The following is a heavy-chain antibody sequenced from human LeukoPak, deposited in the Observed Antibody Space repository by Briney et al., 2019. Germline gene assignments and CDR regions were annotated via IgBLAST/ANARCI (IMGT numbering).Heavy chain of an antibody. CDR1: GYTFTSNY. V-gene: IGHV1-46*01. J-gene: IGHJ4*02. CDR3: ARDQEGFDY. CDR2: IYPRDGST. Sequence: ASVKVSCKASGYTFTSNYIHWVRQAPGQGLEWMGMIYPRDGSTSYAQKFQGRVTVTRDTSTSTVHTELSGLRSEDTAVYYCARDQEGFDYWGQGTLVTVSS.